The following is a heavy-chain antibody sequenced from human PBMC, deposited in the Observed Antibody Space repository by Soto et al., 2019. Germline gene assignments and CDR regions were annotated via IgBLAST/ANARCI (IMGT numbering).Heavy chain of an antibody. CDR1: CGSISSGSYY. J-gene: IGHJ6*02. CDR2: IYYNGSP. D-gene: IGHD3-10*01. CDR3: ASDGGPLGPGGMDV. V-gene: IGHV4-31*03. Sequence: TLSLPCSVSCGSISSGSYYWSWIRQHPGKVLEWVGYIYYNGSPYYNPSLKGRVFISVDTSKNQLSLKLSSLTAADTAVYYCASDGGPLGPGGMDVWGQGTTVTVSS.